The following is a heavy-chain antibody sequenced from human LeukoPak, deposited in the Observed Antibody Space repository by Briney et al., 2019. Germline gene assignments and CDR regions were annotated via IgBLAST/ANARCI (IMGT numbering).Heavy chain of an antibody. CDR3: AKDPDRFIAVAGTGFGGFEY. V-gene: IGHV3-23*01. J-gene: IGHJ4*02. CDR1: GFTFSSYA. CDR2: ISGSGGST. Sequence: GGSLRLSCAASGFTFSSYAMSWVRQAPGKGLEWVSAISGSGGSTYYAYSGKGRFTISRDHSKNTLYLQMNSLIAEDTAVYYCAKDPDRFIAVAGTGFGGFEYWGQGTLVSVSS. D-gene: IGHD6-19*01.